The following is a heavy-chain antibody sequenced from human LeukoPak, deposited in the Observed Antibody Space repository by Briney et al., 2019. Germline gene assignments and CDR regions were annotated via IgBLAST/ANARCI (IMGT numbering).Heavy chain of an antibody. J-gene: IGHJ2*01. CDR3: ARDAPWYFDL. V-gene: IGHV3-33*01. CDR1: GFAFSSYV. CDR2: MWDDGSTK. Sequence: GRSLRLSCAASGFAFSSYVLHWVRQAPGKGLKWVAVMWDDGSTKYYAYSLNGRFTISRENSKNTMYLQMNSLRAEDTAVYYCARDAPWYFDLWGRGTLVTVS.